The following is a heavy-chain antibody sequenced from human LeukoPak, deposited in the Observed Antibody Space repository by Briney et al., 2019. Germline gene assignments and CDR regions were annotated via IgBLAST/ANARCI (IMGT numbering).Heavy chain of an antibody. V-gene: IGHV4-39*01. J-gene: IGHJ4*02. CDR3: ASGQSAQFDY. CDR2: IYYSGST. CDR1: GGSISSSSYY. Sequence: PSETLSLTCTVSGGSISSSSYYWGWIRQPPGKGLEWIGSIYYSGSTYYNPSLKSRVTISVDTSKNQFSLKPSSVTAADTAVYYCASGQSAQFDYWGQGTLVTVSS.